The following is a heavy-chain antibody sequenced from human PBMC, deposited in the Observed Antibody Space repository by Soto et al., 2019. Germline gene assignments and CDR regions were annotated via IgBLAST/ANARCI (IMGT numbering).Heavy chain of an antibody. J-gene: IGHJ4*02. V-gene: IGHV3-7*05. Sequence: GGSLRLSCAASGFTFSSYWMNWVRQAPGKGLEWVANIKQDGSEKYYVDSVKGRFTISRDNAKNSLYLQMNSLRAEDTAVYYCARVLEERDGYNRFDYWGQGTLVTVSS. CDR1: GFTFSSYW. CDR3: ARVLEERDGYNRFDY. D-gene: IGHD5-12*01. CDR2: IKQDGSEK.